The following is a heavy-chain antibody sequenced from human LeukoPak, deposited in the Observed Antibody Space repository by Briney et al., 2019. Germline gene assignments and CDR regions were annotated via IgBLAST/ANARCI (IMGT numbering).Heavy chain of an antibody. CDR1: GGSFSGYY. CDR3: ARVKRKYQLLKPLHETPSHYFDY. V-gene: IGHV4-34*01. J-gene: IGHJ4*02. D-gene: IGHD2-2*01. Sequence: SETLSLTCAVYGGSFSGYYWSWIRQPPGKGLEWIGEINHSGSTNYNPSLKSRVTISLDTSKNQFSLKLSSVTAADTAMYYCARVKRKYQLLKPLHETPSHYFDYWGQGTLVTVSS. CDR2: INHSGST.